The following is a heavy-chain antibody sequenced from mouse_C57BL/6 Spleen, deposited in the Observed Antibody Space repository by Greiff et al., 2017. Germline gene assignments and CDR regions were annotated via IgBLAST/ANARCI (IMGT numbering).Heavy chain of an antibody. CDR1: GYTFTSYW. J-gene: IGHJ2*01. V-gene: IGHV1-69*01. Sequence: QVQLQQPGAELVMPGASVKLSCKASGYTFTSYWMHWVKQRPGQGLEWIGEIDPSDSYTNYNQKFQGKSTLTVDKSASTAYMQLSSLTSEDSAVYDGEREEGTTVDYFDYWGQGTTLTVSS. D-gene: IGHD1-1*01. CDR3: EREEGTTVDYFDY. CDR2: IDPSDSYT.